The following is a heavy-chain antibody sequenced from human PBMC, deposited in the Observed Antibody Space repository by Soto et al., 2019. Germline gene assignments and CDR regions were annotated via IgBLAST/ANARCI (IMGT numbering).Heavy chain of an antibody. V-gene: IGHV3-30*18. Sequence: QVQLVESGGGVVQPGRSLRLSCAASGFSFSSYGMHWVRQAPGKGLEWVAMISYDGTDEYYADSVKGRFTISRDNSKNAVDLQMNSLRAEDTAVYYCAKQESYWNDHFCYWGQGNLGTLS. CDR2: ISYDGTDE. D-gene: IGHD1-1*01. CDR3: AKQESYWNDHFCY. J-gene: IGHJ4*02. CDR1: GFSFSSYG.